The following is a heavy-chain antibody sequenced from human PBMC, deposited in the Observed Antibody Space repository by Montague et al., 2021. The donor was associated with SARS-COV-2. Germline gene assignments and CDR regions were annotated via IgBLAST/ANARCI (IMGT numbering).Heavy chain of an antibody. V-gene: IGHV4-34*01. J-gene: IGHJ4*02. D-gene: IGHD3-22*01. CDR1: GGSFSDNY. Sequence: SETLSLTCAVYGGSFSDNYWSWIRKPPGKGLEWIGEINHRGTSNYNPSLKSRVSISVDTSKNQFSLYLGSVTAADTAVYYCAGGRQPFNMIVVVMTGGEYYFDYWGQGTLVTVSS. CDR3: AGGRQPFNMIVVVMTGGEYYFDY. CDR2: INHRGTS.